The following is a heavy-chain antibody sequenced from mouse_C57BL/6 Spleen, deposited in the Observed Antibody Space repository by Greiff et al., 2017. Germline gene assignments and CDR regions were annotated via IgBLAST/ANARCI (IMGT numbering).Heavy chain of an antibody. D-gene: IGHD4-1*01. CDR3: ARERVTWTSFDY. Sequence: QVQLQQSGAELVRPGTSVTVSCKASGYAFTNYLIEWVKQRPGQGLEWIGVINPGSGGTNYNEKFKGKATLTADKSSSTAYMQLSSLTSEDSAVYFCARERVTWTSFDYWGQGTALTVSS. CDR2: INPGSGGT. CDR1: GYAFTNYL. V-gene: IGHV1-54*01. J-gene: IGHJ2*01.